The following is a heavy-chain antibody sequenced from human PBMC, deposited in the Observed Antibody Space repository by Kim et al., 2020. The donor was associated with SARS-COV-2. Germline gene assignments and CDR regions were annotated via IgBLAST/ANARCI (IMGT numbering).Heavy chain of an antibody. J-gene: IGHJ3*02. D-gene: IGHD3-9*01. CDR1: GGSISSYY. V-gene: IGHV4-59*01. CDR3: ASQDRYFDWLLSGAFDI. Sequence: SETLSLTCTVSGGSISSYYWSWIRQPPGKGLEWIGYIYYSGSTNYNPSLKSRVTISVDTSKNQFSLKLSSVTAADTAVYYCASQDRYFDWLLSGAFDIWGQGTMVTVSS. CDR2: IYYSGST.